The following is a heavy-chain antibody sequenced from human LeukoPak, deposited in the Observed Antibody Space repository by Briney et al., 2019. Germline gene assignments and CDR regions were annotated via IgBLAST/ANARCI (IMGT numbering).Heavy chain of an antibody. J-gene: IGHJ4*02. CDR1: GGSISSGSYY. Sequence: SETLSLTCTVSGGSISSGSYYWSWIRQPAGKGLEWIGRIYTSGSTNYNPSLKSRVTISVDTSKNQFSLKLSSVTAVDTAVYYCARDSATYYYDSSGYSNWGQGTLVTVSS. V-gene: IGHV4-61*02. CDR2: IYTSGST. D-gene: IGHD3-22*01. CDR3: ARDSATYYYDSSGYSN.